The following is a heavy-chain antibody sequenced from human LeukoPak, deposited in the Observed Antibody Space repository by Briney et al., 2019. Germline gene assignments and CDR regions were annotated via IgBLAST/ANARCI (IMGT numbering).Heavy chain of an antibody. V-gene: IGHV1-2*02. CDR3: ARVYYDSSGYSDAFDI. D-gene: IGHD3-22*01. Sequence: GASVKVSCKASGYTFTGYYMHWVRQAPGQGLEWMGWINPNSGGTNYAQKLQGRVTMTRDTSISTAYMELSRLRSDDTAVYYCARVYYDSSGYSDAFDIWGQGTMVTVSS. CDR1: GYTFTGYY. J-gene: IGHJ3*02. CDR2: INPNSGGT.